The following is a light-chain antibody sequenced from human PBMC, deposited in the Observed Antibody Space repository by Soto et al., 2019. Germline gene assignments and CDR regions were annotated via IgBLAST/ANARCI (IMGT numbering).Light chain of an antibody. Sequence: DIQLTQSPSFLSASVGDRVTITFRASQGISSYLAWYQQKPGKAPKLLIYAASTLQSGVPSRFSGSGSGTEFTLTISSLQPEDFATYYCQQSNSFPRTFGQGTKVDIK. CDR1: QGISSY. J-gene: IGKJ1*01. CDR2: AAS. V-gene: IGKV1-9*01. CDR3: QQSNSFPRT.